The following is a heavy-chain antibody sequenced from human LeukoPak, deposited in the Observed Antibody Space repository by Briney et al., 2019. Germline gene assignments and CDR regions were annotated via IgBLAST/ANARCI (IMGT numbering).Heavy chain of an antibody. Sequence: GGSLRLPCAASGFTFGSYAMYWVRQAPGKGLEWVSGISGSGGSTFYADSVKGRFTISRDNSENTMYLQMNSLRADDTAVYYCARATLRQLVSRKRRYYYYMDVWGKGTTVTVSS. CDR3: ARATLRQLVSRKRRYYYYMDV. CDR2: ISGSGGST. V-gene: IGHV3-23*01. J-gene: IGHJ6*03. D-gene: IGHD6-6*01. CDR1: GFTFGSYA.